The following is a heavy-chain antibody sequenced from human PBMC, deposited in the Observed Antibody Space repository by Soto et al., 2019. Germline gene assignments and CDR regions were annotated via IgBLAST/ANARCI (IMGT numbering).Heavy chain of an antibody. J-gene: IGHJ5*02. CDR2: IYYSGST. Sequence: SDTLSLTCTVSSGSISSYYWIWIRPPPGKGLEWIGYIYYSGSTNYNPSLKSRVTISVDTSKNQFSLKLSSVTAADTAVYYCARLRYYYGSQGFDTWGQGTLVTVSS. CDR3: ARLRYYYGSQGFDT. D-gene: IGHD3-10*01. V-gene: IGHV4-59*08. CDR1: SGSISSYY.